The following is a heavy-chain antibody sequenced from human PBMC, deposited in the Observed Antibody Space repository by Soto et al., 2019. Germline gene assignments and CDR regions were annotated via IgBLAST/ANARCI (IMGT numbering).Heavy chain of an antibody. D-gene: IGHD3-10*01. CDR3: ARDFGVILRFGKS. V-gene: IGHV3-21*01. J-gene: IGHJ5*02. CDR2: IPSSTSSI. Sequence: DVQLVESGGGLVKPGGSLRLSCAASGFTFSTYNMNWVRQAPGKGLEWVSSIPSSTSSIFSADSVKRRFTISRDNAKSSLYLQMNSLRAEDTAVYYCARDFGVILRFGKSWGQGTLVTVSS. CDR1: GFTFSTYN.